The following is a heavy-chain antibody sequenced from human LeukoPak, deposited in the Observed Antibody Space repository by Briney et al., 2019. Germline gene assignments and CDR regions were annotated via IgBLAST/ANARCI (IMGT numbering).Heavy chain of an antibody. D-gene: IGHD3-10*01. Sequence: PGGSLRLSCAASGFTFSSYSMNWVRQAPGKGLEWVSSISSSSSYIYYADSVKGRFTISRDNAKNSLYLQMNSLRAEDTAVYYCARDVGGSGSYSVDYWGQGTLVTVSS. J-gene: IGHJ4*02. CDR2: ISSSSSYI. CDR3: ARDVGGSGSYSVDY. V-gene: IGHV3-21*01. CDR1: GFTFSSYS.